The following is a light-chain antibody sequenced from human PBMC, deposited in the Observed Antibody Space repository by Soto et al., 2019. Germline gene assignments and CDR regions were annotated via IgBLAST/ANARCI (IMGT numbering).Light chain of an antibody. Sequence: QSVLTQPASVSGSPGQSITISCTGASSDVRGYNYVSWYQQHPGKAPKLMIYEVTNRPSGFSNRFSGSKSGDTASLTISGLQAEDEAVYYCSSYTSSSTLWVFGGGTKLTVL. CDR3: SSYTSSSTLWV. CDR1: SSDVRGYNY. CDR2: EVT. V-gene: IGLV2-14*01. J-gene: IGLJ3*02.